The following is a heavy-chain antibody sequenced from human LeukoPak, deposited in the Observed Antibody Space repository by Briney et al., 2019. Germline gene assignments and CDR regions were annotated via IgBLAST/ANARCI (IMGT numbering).Heavy chain of an antibody. J-gene: IGHJ5*02. V-gene: IGHV1-69*05. CDR1: GFTFSSYA. CDR2: IIPIFGTA. CDR3: ARTYCGGDCYWYNWFDP. D-gene: IGHD2-21*02. Sequence: GGSLRLSCAASGFTFSSYAMSWVRQAPGQGLEWMGGIIPIFGTANYAQKFQGRVTITTDESTSTAYMELSSLRSEDTAVYYCARTYCGGDCYWYNWFDPWGQGTLVTVSS.